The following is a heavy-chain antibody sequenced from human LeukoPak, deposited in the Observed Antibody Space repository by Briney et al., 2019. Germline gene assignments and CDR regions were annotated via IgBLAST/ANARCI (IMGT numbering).Heavy chain of an antibody. D-gene: IGHD2-21*02. CDR3: ARDCGGDCYSAHDAIDV. V-gene: IGHV4-38-2*02. CDR2: MYYSGYT. J-gene: IGHJ3*01. CDR1: GYSFSSGYY. Sequence: SETLSLTCSVSGYSFSSGYYWSWIRQPPGEGLEWIGTMYYSGYTFYNASLKSRVTISIDTSKNQFSLKLSSVTAADTAVYYCARDCGGDCYSAHDAIDVWGPGTMVTVSS.